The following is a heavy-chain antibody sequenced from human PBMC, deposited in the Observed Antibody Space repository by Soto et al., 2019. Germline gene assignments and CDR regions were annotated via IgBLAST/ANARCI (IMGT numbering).Heavy chain of an antibody. CDR1: GYTFTGYY. J-gene: IGHJ4*02. CDR2: ISPDSGGT. CDR3: ARDSRSGYDYHSYEF. Sequence: QVQLVQSGADVKKPGASVKVSCKASGYTFTGYYLHWVRQAPGHGLEWMGWISPDSGGTNYAQKFQGRVTMTRDTPISTAYMELRWLTSDDTAVYYCARDSRSGYDYHSYEFWGQGTLVTVSS. V-gene: IGHV1-2*02. D-gene: IGHD5-12*01.